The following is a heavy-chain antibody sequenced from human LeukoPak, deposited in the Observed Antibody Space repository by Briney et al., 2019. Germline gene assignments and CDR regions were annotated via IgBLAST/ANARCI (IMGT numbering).Heavy chain of an antibody. CDR2: IYPGDSDT. Sequence: GESLKISCKGSGYIFTSYWIGWVRQMPGKGLEWMGIIYPGDSDTRYSPSFQGQVTISADKSISTAYLQWSSLKASDTAMYDCASFDLRDGYNHDVFDIWGQGTMVTVSS. J-gene: IGHJ3*02. CDR3: ASFDLRDGYNHDVFDI. V-gene: IGHV5-51*01. D-gene: IGHD5-24*01. CDR1: GYIFTSYW.